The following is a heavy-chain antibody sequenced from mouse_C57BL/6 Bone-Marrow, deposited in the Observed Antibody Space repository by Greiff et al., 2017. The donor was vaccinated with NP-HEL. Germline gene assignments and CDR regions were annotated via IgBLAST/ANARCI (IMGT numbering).Heavy chain of an antibody. CDR3: TRGDLLWLRAPYFDY. CDR2: IDPETGGT. J-gene: IGHJ2*01. V-gene: IGHV1-15*01. D-gene: IGHD2-2*01. Sequence: VKLQESGAELVRPGASVTLSCKASGYTFTDYEMHWVKQTPVHGLEWIGAIDPETGGTAYNQKFKGKAILTADKSSSTAYMELRSLTSEDSAVYYCTRGDLLWLRAPYFDYWGQGTTLTVSS. CDR1: GYTFTDYE.